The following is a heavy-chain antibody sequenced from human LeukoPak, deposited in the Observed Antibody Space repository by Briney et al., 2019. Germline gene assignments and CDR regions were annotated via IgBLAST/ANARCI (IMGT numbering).Heavy chain of an antibody. CDR2: MNPNSGNT. J-gene: IGHJ4*02. D-gene: IGHD5-12*01. V-gene: IGHV1-8*03. CDR1: GYTFTSYE. Sequence: GASVKVSCKASGYTFTSYEINWVRQATGKGPEWIGWMNPNSGNTGCAQKFKGRVTITRNTANNTVYMEMNGLRSEDTAVYYCARGRSTGYPYYFEYWGEGALVTVSS. CDR3: ARGRSTGYPYYFEY.